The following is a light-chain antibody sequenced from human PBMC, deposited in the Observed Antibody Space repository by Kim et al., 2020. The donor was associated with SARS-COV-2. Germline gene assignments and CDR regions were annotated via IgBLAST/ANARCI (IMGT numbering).Light chain of an antibody. CDR2: DAS. Sequence: PLSASVGDRVTMTCQASQDISNYLNWYQQKPGKAPKLLIYDASNLETGVPSRFSGSGSGTDFTFTISSLQPEDIATYYCQQYDLTFGGGTKVDIK. CDR1: QDISNY. CDR3: QQYDLT. J-gene: IGKJ4*01. V-gene: IGKV1-33*01.